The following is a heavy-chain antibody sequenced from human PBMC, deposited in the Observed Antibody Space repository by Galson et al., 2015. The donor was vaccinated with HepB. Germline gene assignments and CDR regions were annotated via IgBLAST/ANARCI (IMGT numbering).Heavy chain of an antibody. Sequence: TLSLTCTVSGGSISSGGYYWSWIRQHPGKGLEWIGYIYYSGSTYYNPSLKSRVTISVDTSKNQFSLKLSSVTAADAAVYYCARTRGVGSGYYWGFDAFDIWGQGTMVTVSS. CDR2: IYYSGST. V-gene: IGHV4-31*03. D-gene: IGHD3-22*01. CDR3: ARTRGVGSGYYWGFDAFDI. CDR1: GGSISSGGYY. J-gene: IGHJ3*02.